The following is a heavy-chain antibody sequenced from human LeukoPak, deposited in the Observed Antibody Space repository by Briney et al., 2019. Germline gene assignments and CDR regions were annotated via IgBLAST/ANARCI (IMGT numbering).Heavy chain of an antibody. Sequence: SETLSLTCTVSGGSISSSSYYWGWIRQPPGKGLEWIGNIYYSGSTYYNPSLKSRVTISLDTSKNQFSLKLSSVTAADTAVYYCARGQQQLVLRGWFDPWGQGTLVTVSS. D-gene: IGHD6-13*01. CDR1: GGSISSSSYY. CDR2: IYYSGST. CDR3: ARGQQQLVLRGWFDP. J-gene: IGHJ5*02. V-gene: IGHV4-39*01.